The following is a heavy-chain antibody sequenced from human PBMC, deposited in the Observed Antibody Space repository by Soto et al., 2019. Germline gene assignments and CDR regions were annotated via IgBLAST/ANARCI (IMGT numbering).Heavy chain of an antibody. D-gene: IGHD5-12*01. CDR3: GRGRGYSHDWGYYYSGMDV. Sequence: QVQLQQWGAGLLKPSETLSLTCAICVGSFSNYYWNWIRQPPGKGLVWMVKINHHGSTTYSPSLKGRLTIPVYTYKNHFSLTLISVTAADTDVYVCGRGRGYSHDWGYYYSGMDVCGQWTTVTV. J-gene: IGHJ6*02. V-gene: IGHV4-34*01. CDR1: VGSFSNYY. CDR2: INHHGST.